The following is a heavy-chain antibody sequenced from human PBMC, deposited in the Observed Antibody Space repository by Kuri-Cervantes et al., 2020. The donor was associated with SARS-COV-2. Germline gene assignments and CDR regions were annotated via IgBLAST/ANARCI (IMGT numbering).Heavy chain of an antibody. CDR2: IYHSGST. D-gene: IGHD6-19*01. CDR1: GGSISSYY. J-gene: IGHJ4*02. CDR3: ARHGGIAVAGTFDY. Sequence: ESLKISCTVPGGSISSYYWSWIRQPPGKGLEWIGSIYHSGSTYYNPSLKSRVTISVDTSKNQLSLKLSSVTAADTAVYYCARHGGIAVAGTFDYWGQGTLVTVSS. V-gene: IGHV4-59*08.